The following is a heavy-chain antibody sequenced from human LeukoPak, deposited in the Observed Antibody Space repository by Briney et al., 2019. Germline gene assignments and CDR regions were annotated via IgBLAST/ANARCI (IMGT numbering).Heavy chain of an antibody. CDR1: GGTFSSYA. CDR2: IIPIFGTA. Sequence: ASVKVSCKASGGTFSSYAISWVRQAPGQGLEWMGGIIPIFGTANYAQKFQGGVTITADESTSTAYMELSSLRSEDTAVYYCASPAPLRYFDSEEYYFDYWGQGTLVTVSS. D-gene: IGHD3-9*01. V-gene: IGHV1-69*13. J-gene: IGHJ4*02. CDR3: ASPAPLRYFDSEEYYFDY.